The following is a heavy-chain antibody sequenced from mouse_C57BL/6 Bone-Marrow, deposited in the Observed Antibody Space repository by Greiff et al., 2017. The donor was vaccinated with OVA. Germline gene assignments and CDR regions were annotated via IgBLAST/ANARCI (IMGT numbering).Heavy chain of an antibody. Sequence: VKLQESGAELARPGASVKLSCKASGYTFTSYGISWVKQRTGQGLEWIGEIYPRSGNTYYNEKFKGKATLTADKSSSTAYMELRSLTSEDSAVYFCARRVGGFAYWGQGTLVTVSA. CDR1: GYTFTSYG. J-gene: IGHJ3*01. CDR2: IYPRSGNT. CDR3: ARRVGGFAY. V-gene: IGHV1-81*01.